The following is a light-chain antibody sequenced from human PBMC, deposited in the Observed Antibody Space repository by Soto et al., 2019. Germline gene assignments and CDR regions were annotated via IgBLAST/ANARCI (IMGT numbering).Light chain of an antibody. CDR3: QQYGRNPYT. CDR2: GAS. Sequence: ETVLTQSPGTLSLSPGERATLSCRASQSVSSSYLAWYQHKPGQAPRLLIYGASSRATGNPDRFSGSGSGTDFTLTIRRLEPEDFAVYYCQQYGRNPYTFGQGTKLEIK. J-gene: IGKJ2*01. CDR1: QSVSSSY. V-gene: IGKV3-20*01.